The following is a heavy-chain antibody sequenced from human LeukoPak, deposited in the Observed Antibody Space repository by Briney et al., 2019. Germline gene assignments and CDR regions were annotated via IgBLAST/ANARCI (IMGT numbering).Heavy chain of an antibody. J-gene: IGHJ4*02. V-gene: IGHV3-49*04. Sequence: PGGSLRLSCTASGFTFGDYAMSWVRQAPGKGLEWVGFIRSKAYGGTTEYAASVKGRFTISRDDSKSIAYLQMNSLKTEDTAVYYCTRDSARDGYNLRYWGQGTLVTVSS. CDR1: GFTFGDYA. CDR3: TRDSARDGYNLRY. D-gene: IGHD5-24*01. CDR2: IRSKAYGGTT.